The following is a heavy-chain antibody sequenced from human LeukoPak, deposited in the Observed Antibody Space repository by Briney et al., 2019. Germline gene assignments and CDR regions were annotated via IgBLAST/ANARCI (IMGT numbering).Heavy chain of an antibody. CDR1: GFTFSSYG. J-gene: IGHJ4*02. V-gene: IGHV3-23*01. CDR2: ISGGGRST. CDR3: ARERYFDY. Sequence: GRSLRLSCAASGFTFSSYGMHWVRRAPGKGLEWVSTISGGGRSTDYADSVKGHFTISRDNSKNTLYLQMNSLRAEDTAVYYCARERYFDYWGQGTLVTVSS.